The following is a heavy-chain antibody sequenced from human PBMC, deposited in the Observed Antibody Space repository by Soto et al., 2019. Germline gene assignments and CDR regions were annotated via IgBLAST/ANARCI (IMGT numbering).Heavy chain of an antibody. J-gene: IGHJ6*02. D-gene: IGHD3-16*01. CDR3: ARVGGGYYYYYYGMDV. V-gene: IGHV4-59*01. CDR2: IYYSGST. Sequence: SEALSLTCTVSGGSISSYYWSWIRQPPGKGLEWIGYIYYSGSTNYNPSLKSRVTISVDTSKNRFSLKLSSVTAADTAVYYCARVGGGYYYYYYGMDVWGQGTTVTVSS. CDR1: GGSISSYY.